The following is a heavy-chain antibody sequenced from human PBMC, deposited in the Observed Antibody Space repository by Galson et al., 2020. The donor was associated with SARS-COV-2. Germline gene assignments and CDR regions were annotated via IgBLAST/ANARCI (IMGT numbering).Heavy chain of an antibody. J-gene: IGHJ4*02. CDR1: GFTFSSYA. Sequence: GESLKISCAASGFTFSSYAMHWVRQAPGKGLEWVAVISYDGSNKYYADSVKGRFTISRDNSKNTLYLQMNSLRAEDTAVYYCARDPLYCSSTSCYYYFDYWGQGTLVTVSS. V-gene: IGHV3-30*01. CDR3: ARDPLYCSSTSCYYYFDY. D-gene: IGHD2-2*01. CDR2: ISYDGSNK.